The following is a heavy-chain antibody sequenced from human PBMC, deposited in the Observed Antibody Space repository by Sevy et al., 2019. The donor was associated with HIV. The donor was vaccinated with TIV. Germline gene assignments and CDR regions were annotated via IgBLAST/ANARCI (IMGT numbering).Heavy chain of an antibody. V-gene: IGHV3-30*04. CDR3: AIDRGEILRSAFKS. J-gene: IGHJ5*02. D-gene: IGHD3-10*01. CDR2: ISHDGRNNK. CDR1: GFTFSEFG. Sequence: GGSLRLSCAASGFTFSEFGMHWVRQAPGKGLEWVAVISHDGRNNKYNADSVKGRFTISRDNSKNTLYLQMNSLRADDTAIYYCAIDRGEILRSAFKSWGQGTLVTVSS.